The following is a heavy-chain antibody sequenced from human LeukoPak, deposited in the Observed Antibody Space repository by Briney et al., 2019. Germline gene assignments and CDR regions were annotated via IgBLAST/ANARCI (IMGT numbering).Heavy chain of an antibody. V-gene: IGHV1-18*01. CDR1: GYTSTSYG. Sequence: ASVKVSCKASGYTSTSYGISWVRQAPGQGLEWMGWISAYNGNTNYAQKLQGRVTMTTDTSTSTAYMELRSLRSDDTAVYYCARMSRDSSSWSSDYWGQGTLVTVSS. J-gene: IGHJ4*02. D-gene: IGHD6-13*01. CDR2: ISAYNGNT. CDR3: ARMSRDSSSWSSDY.